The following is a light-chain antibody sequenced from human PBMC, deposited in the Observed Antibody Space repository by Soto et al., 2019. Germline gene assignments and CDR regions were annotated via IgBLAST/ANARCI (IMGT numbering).Light chain of an antibody. V-gene: IGLV2-8*01. CDR1: SSDVGGYNY. CDR3: SSYAGSSNV. Sequence: QSALTQPPSASGSPGQSVAISCTGTSSDVGGYNYVSWYQQHPGKAPKLMIYEVNKRPSGVPDRFSGPKSGNTASLTVSGLQAEDEADYYCSSYAGSSNVFXTGTKVTVL. J-gene: IGLJ1*01. CDR2: EVN.